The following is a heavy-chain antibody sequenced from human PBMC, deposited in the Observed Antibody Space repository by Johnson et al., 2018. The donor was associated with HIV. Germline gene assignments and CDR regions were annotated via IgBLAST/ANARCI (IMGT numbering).Heavy chain of an antibody. CDR2: IYSGGST. V-gene: IGHV3-NL1*01. CDR3: AAAEYDAFDI. J-gene: IGHJ3*02. D-gene: IGHD6-6*01. Sequence: QVQLVESGGGVVQPGRSLRLSCAASGFTFSSYAMHWVRQAPGKGLEWVAVIYSGGSTYYADSVKGRFTISRDNSKNTLYLQMNSLRAEDTAVYYCAAAEYDAFDIWGQGTMVTVSS. CDR1: GFTFSSYA.